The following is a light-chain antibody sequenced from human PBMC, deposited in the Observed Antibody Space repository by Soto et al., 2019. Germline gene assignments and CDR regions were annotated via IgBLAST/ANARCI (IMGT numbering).Light chain of an antibody. CDR1: SSNIGNHY. CDR2: DNN. V-gene: IGLV1-51*01. J-gene: IGLJ2*01. Sequence: QSVLTQSPSVSAAPGQTVTISCSGSSSNIGNHYVSWYQQLPGTAPKLLIYDNNKRPPGIPDRFSGSKSGTSGTLDITGLQTGDEAEYYCATWDGSLPGEVFGGGTKLTVL. CDR3: ATWDGSLPGEV.